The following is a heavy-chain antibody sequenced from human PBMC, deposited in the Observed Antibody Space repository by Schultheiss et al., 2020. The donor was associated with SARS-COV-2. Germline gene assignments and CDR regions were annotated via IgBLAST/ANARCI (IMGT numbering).Heavy chain of an antibody. Sequence: GGSLRLSCAASGFTFSSYSMNWVRQAPGKGLEWVSSISSSSSYIYYADSVKGRFTISRDNSKNTLYLQMNSLRAEDTAVYYCARRHSSGWVYFDYWGQGTLVTVSS. CDR2: ISSSSSYI. CDR1: GFTFSSYS. CDR3: ARRHSSGWVYFDY. V-gene: IGHV3-21*01. D-gene: IGHD6-19*01. J-gene: IGHJ4*02.